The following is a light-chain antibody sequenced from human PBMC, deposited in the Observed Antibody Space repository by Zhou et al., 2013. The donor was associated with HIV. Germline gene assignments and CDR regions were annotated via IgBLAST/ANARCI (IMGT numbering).Light chain of an antibody. V-gene: IGKV1-5*03. CDR1: QSMSSW. CDR3: QKCNSDPFT. J-gene: IGKJ3*01. CDR2: KAS. Sequence: DIQMTQSPSTLSASVGDRVTITCRASQSMSSWLAWYQLKPGKAPKLLIYKASSLESGVPSRFSGSGSGTHFTLTISSLQPEDVGAYFCQKCNSDPFTFGPGTKVHIK.